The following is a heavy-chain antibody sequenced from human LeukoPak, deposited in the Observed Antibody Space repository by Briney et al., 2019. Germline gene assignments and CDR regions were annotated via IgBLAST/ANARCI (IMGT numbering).Heavy chain of an antibody. CDR3: ARDAGDCGGDCPRWFDP. CDR2: INPDGTST. D-gene: IGHD2-21*02. Sequence: GGSLRLSCSASGFTFSSYWMHWVRQAPGKGLVWVSRINPDGTSTSYADSVKGRFTISRDNAKNTVDLQMNSLRGGDTAVYYCARDAGDCGGDCPRWFDPWGQGTLVTVSS. CDR1: GFTFSSYW. V-gene: IGHV3-74*01. J-gene: IGHJ5*02.